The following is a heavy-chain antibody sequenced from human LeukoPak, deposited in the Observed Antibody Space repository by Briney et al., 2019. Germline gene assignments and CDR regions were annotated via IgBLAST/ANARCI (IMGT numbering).Heavy chain of an antibody. CDR1: GGSISSYY. D-gene: IGHD2-2*01. CDR3: AIDWVGCSSISCVNWFDP. J-gene: IGHJ5*02. Sequence: NPSETLSLTCTVSGGSISSYYWSWIRQPPGKGLEWIGYIYYSGSTNYNPSPKSRVTISVDTSKNQFSLKLSSVTAADTAVYYCAIDWVGCSSISCVNWFDPWGQGTLVTVSS. CDR2: IYYSGST. V-gene: IGHV4-59*01.